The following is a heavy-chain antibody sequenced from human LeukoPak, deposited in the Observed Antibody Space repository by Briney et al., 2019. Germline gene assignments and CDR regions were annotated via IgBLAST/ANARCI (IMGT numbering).Heavy chain of an antibody. V-gene: IGHV3-48*03. Sequence: GGSLRLSCAASGFTFSSYEMNWVRQAPGKGLEWVSYISSSGSTIYYADSVKGRFTISRDNAKNSLYLQMNSLRAEDTAVYYCARYSSSSGGASHYLDYWGQGTLVTVSS. CDR3: ARYSSSSGGASHYLDY. J-gene: IGHJ4*02. CDR1: GFTFSSYE. D-gene: IGHD6-6*01. CDR2: ISSSGSTI.